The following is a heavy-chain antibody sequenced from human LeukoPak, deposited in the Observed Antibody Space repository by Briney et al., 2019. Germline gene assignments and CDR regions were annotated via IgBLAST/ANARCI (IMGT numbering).Heavy chain of an antibody. CDR1: GFTFYVYW. D-gene: IGHD1-26*01. V-gene: IGHV3-74*01. CDR2: INNDGSST. J-gene: IGHJ3*02. Sequence: PGGSLRLSCAASGFTFYVYWIHWVRQAPGKGLVWVSHINNDGSSTIYADSVKGRFIISRDNAKKTVYLQMNSLRGEDTALYYCVRDFGAVGATNAFDIWGQGAMVTVSS. CDR3: VRDFGAVGATNAFDI.